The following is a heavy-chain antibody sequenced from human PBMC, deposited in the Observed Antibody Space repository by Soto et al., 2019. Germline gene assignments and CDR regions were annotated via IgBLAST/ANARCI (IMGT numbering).Heavy chain of an antibody. Sequence: PQTLSVPCTVSGGSIRSHYRSWIRLLPWKGLEWIGYIYYSGSTNYNPSLKSRVTISVDTSKNQFSLKLSSLTAADTAVYYCASYSHYYYCYYMYVWGRWSTDTVSS. CDR2: IYYSGST. V-gene: IGHV4-59*08. J-gene: IGHJ6*03. D-gene: IGHD2-21*01. CDR1: GGSIRSHY. CDR3: ASYSHYYYCYYMYV.